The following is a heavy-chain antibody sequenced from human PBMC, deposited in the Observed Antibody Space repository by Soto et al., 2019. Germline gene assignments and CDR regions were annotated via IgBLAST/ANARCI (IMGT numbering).Heavy chain of an antibody. CDR1: GFTFSSYW. Sequence: PGGSLRLSCAAPGFTFSSYWMSWVRQAPGKGLEWVANIKQDGSETSYVDSVKGRFTISRDNVKNTLYLQMSSLRAEDTAVYYCAREADILNWFDPWGQGTLVTVSS. CDR3: AREADILNWFDP. V-gene: IGHV3-7*01. D-gene: IGHD3-9*01. CDR2: IKQDGSET. J-gene: IGHJ5*02.